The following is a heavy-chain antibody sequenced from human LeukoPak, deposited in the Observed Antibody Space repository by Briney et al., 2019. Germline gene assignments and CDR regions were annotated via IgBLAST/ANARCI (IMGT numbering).Heavy chain of an antibody. CDR2: TYYRSKWYN. CDR3: AREGWLVREIDY. Sequence: SQTLSLTCAISGDSFSSNSAAWNWIRQSPSRGLEWLGRTYYRSKWYNNYAVSVKGRITINPDTSKNQFSLQLNSVTPEDTAVYYCAREGWLVREIDYWGQGTLVTVSS. V-gene: IGHV6-1*01. CDR1: GDSFSSNSAA. D-gene: IGHD6-19*01. J-gene: IGHJ4*02.